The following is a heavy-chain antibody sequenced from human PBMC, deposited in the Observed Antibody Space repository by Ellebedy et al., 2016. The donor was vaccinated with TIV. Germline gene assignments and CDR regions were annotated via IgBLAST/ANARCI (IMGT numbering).Heavy chain of an antibody. CDR2: ISGSGGSK. J-gene: IGHJ4*02. D-gene: IGHD2-21*01. Sequence: GESLKISXTASGFSLNDYYMSWVRRAPGKGLEWVSDISGSGGSKYYADSVQGRFTISRDTSKNILFLQMNSLRVDDTAIYYCAKDRGCGGGTCYYFDSWGQGTLVTVSS. CDR3: AKDRGCGGGTCYYFDS. CDR1: GFSLNDYY. V-gene: IGHV3-23*01.